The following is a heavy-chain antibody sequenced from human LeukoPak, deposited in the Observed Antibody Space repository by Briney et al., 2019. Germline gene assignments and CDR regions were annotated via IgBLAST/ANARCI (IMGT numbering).Heavy chain of an antibody. Sequence: ASVKVSCKASGGTFSSYAISWVRQAPGQGLEWMGGIIPIFGTANYAQKFQGRVTITADESTSTAYMELSSLRSEDTAVYYCASPVVPLGHFDYWGQGTLVTVSS. D-gene: IGHD3-22*01. V-gene: IGHV1-69*13. CDR2: IIPIFGTA. CDR1: GGTFSSYA. J-gene: IGHJ4*02. CDR3: ASPVVPLGHFDY.